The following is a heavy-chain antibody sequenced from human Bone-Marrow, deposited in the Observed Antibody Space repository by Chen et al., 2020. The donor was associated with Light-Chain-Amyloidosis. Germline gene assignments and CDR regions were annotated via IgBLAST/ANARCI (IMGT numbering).Heavy chain of an antibody. CDR2: IHHSGSI. J-gene: IGHJ6*03. Sequence: QVQLQESGPGLVKPSQTLSLTCTVSGGSIRSGDYYWSWLRQPPGKGLQWIGYIHHSGSINHNQSLNSRVTMSVDTSRNQFSLKLTSVTAADTAVYYCAREVAANYNFYMDVWGKGTTVIVSS. CDR1: GGSIRSGDYY. CDR3: AREVAANYNFYMDV. V-gene: IGHV4-30-4*01. D-gene: IGHD6-25*01.